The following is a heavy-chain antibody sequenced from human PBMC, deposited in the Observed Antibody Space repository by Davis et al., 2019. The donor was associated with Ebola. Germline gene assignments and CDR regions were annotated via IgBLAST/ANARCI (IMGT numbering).Heavy chain of an antibody. Sequence: PSETLSLTCTVSGGSISSYYWSWIRQPPGKGLEWIGYIYYSGSTNYNPSLKSRVTISVDTSKNQFSLKLSSVTAADTAVYYCARAVGSYSYYGMDVWGQGTTVTVSS. CDR2: IYYSGST. D-gene: IGHD2-15*01. V-gene: IGHV4-59*01. CDR3: ARAVGSYSYYGMDV. J-gene: IGHJ6*02. CDR1: GGSISSYY.